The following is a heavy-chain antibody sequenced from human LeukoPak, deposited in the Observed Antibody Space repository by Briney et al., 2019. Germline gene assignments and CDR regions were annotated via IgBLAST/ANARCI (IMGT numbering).Heavy chain of an antibody. V-gene: IGHV4-4*07. Sequence: SETLSLTCTVSGDSISGYYWSWIRQPAGKGLEWIGRIYNNENTNYNPSLESRVTMSVDTSKDQFSLKLSSVTAADTAVYFCARGSGLTAFDIWGQGTVVTVSS. J-gene: IGHJ3*02. CDR1: GDSISGYY. CDR2: IYNNENT. CDR3: ARGSGLTAFDI. D-gene: IGHD3-3*01.